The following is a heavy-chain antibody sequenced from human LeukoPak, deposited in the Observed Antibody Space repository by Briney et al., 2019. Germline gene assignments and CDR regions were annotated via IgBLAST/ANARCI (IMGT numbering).Heavy chain of an antibody. CDR2: INPNSGDT. CDR1: GYTFTGHN. V-gene: IGHV1-2*06. Sequence: ASVKVSCKASGYTFTGHNVHWVRQAPGQGLEWMGRINPNSGDTKYAQKFQGRVTMTRDTSISTAYMELSRLTSDDTAVYYCAREGCSGGSCYSGWFDPWGQGTLVTVSS. CDR3: AREGCSGGSCYSGWFDP. J-gene: IGHJ5*02. D-gene: IGHD2-15*01.